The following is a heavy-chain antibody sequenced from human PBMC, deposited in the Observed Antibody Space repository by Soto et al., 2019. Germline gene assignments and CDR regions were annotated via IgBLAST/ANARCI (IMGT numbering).Heavy chain of an antibody. CDR1: GGSISSSGAYS. V-gene: IGHV4-30-2*01. Sequence: QLQLQESGSGLVKPSETLSLTCVVSGGSISSSGAYSWSWIRQPPGKGLEWIGYIYYSGSTYYNPSLKSRVAISLDRSKNQFSLRLNSVTAADTAVYFCASGQQLPGARYYFYYGFDVWGRGTTVTVS. J-gene: IGHJ6*02. CDR3: ASGQQLPGARYYFYYGFDV. D-gene: IGHD3-10*01. CDR2: IYYSGST.